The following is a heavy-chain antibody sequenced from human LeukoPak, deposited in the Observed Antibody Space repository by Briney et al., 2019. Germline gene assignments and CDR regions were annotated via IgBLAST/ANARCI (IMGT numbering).Heavy chain of an antibody. V-gene: IGHV5-51*01. CDR3: ARLGSGAVAVRYGMDV. J-gene: IGHJ6*02. D-gene: IGHD6-19*01. CDR2: NYPCDSDT. Sequence: GESLKISCKGSGYSLTSYWIGWVRQMPGKGLEWMGINYPCDSDTRYSPSFQGQVTISADKSISTAYLQWSSLKASDTAMYYCARLGSGAVAVRYGMDVWGQGTTVTVSS. CDR1: GYSLTSYW.